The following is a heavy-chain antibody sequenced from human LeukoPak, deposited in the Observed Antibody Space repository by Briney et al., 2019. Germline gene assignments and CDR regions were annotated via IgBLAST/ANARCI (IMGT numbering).Heavy chain of an antibody. CDR1: GYTFTSYA. CDR2: INPNSGGT. V-gene: IGHV1-2*02. CDR3: ARGRIVGATRQAFDI. J-gene: IGHJ3*02. Sequence: ASVKVSCKASGYTFTSYAMNWVRQAPGQGLEWMGWINPNSGGTNYAQKFQGRVTMTRDTSISTAYMELSRLRSDDTAVYYCARGRIVGATRQAFDIWGQGTMVTVSS. D-gene: IGHD1-26*01.